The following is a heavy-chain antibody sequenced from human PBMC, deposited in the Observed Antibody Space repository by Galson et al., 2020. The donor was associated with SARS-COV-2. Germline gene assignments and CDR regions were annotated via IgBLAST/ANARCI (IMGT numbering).Heavy chain of an antibody. D-gene: IGHD4-17*01. CDR1: GYSFSDYY. CDR3: ARSYGDYFLDY. Sequence: GESLKISCAASGYSFSDYYMSWIRQAPGKGLEWVSYISSSGSYTNYADSVKGRFTISRHNSKNTLYLQMNSLRAEDTAVYYCARSYGDYFLDYWGQGTLVTVSS. CDR2: ISSSGSYT. J-gene: IGHJ4*02. V-gene: IGHV3-11*03.